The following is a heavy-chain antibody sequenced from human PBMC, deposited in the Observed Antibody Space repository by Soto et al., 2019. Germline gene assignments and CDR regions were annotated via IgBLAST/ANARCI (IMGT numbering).Heavy chain of an antibody. Sequence: GGSLRLSCAASGFTFSSYGMHWVRQAPGKGLEWVAVISYDGSNKYYADSVKGRFTISRDNSKNTLYLQMNSLRAEDTAVYCCASRSTHLYYSNYYYYGMDVWGQGTTVTVSS. CDR1: GFTFSSYG. V-gene: IGHV3-30*03. CDR3: ASRSTHLYYSNYYYYGMDV. CDR2: ISYDGSNK. D-gene: IGHD4-4*01. J-gene: IGHJ6*02.